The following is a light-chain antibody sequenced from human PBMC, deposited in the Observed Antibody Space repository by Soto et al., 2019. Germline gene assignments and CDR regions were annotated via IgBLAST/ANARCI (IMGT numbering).Light chain of an antibody. J-gene: IGKJ4*01. CDR3: QQLNGYQLA. Sequence: DIQLTQSPSFLSASVGDTVTITCRASQGMSTYLAWYQQKPGKVPKLLIRSASTLQSGVPPRFIGGGSGTEFTLTISTLQPDDSGIYYCQQLNGYQLACGGGTNVEIK. CDR1: QGMSTY. CDR2: SAS. V-gene: IGKV1-9*01.